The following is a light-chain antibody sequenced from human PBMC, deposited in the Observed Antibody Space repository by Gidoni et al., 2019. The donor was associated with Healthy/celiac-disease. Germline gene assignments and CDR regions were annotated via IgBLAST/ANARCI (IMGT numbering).Light chain of an antibody. V-gene: IGLV2-14*01. CDR3: SSYTSSSTLV. Sequence: PGQSITISCSGTSSDVGAYNFVSWYQQHPGKAPKLMIYEVINRPSGVTNRFSGSKSGNTASLTISGLQAEDEADYYCSSYTSSSTLVFGGGTKLTVL. CDR1: SSDVGAYNF. CDR2: EVI. J-gene: IGLJ2*01.